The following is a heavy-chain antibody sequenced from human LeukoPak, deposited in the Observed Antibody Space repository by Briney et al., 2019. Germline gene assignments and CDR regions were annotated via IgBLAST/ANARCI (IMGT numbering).Heavy chain of an antibody. Sequence: GGSLRLSCAASGFIFSSYSMHWVRQAPGKGLEWVSYITSSSTAIYYADSVQGRFTISRDNAKSSLFLQMNRLRDEDTAVYYCVTAAVAGTVYWGQGTLVTVSS. CDR2: ITSSSTAI. CDR3: VTAAVAGTVY. CDR1: GFIFSSYS. J-gene: IGHJ4*02. D-gene: IGHD6-19*01. V-gene: IGHV3-48*02.